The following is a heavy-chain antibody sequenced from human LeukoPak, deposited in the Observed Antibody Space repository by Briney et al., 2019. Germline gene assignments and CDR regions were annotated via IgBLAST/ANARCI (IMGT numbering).Heavy chain of an antibody. D-gene: IGHD6-13*01. CDR3: ARDFGGQQGYYYYYYMDV. CDR1: GFTFSSYS. V-gene: IGHV3-48*04. J-gene: IGHJ6*03. Sequence: GGSLRLSCAASGFTFSSYSMNWVRQAPGKGLEWVSYISSSSSTIYYADSVKGRFTISRDNAKNSLYLQMNSLRAEDTAVYYCARDFGGQQGYYYYYYMDVWGKGTTVTVSS. CDR2: ISSSSSTI.